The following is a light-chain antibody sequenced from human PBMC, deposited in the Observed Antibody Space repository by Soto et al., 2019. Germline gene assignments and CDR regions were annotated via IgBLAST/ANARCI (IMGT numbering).Light chain of an antibody. V-gene: IGKV1-27*01. Sequence: DIQMTQSPSSLSASVGDRVTTTCRASQGISNYLAWYQQKPGKVPKLLIYAASTLQSGVPSRFSGRGSGTDFTLTISSLQPEDVATYYCQKYNSALWTFGQGTKVEIK. J-gene: IGKJ1*01. CDR2: AAS. CDR1: QGISNY. CDR3: QKYNSALWT.